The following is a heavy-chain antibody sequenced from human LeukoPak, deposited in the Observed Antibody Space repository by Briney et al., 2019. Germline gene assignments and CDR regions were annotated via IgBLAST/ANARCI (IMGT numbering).Heavy chain of an antibody. D-gene: IGHD6-6*01. V-gene: IGHV3-48*01. Sequence: GGSLRLSCAASGFTFSSYSMNWVRQAPGKGLEWISYITRSSSTIYYADSAKGRFTISRDNAKNSLYLQMNNLRVEDTAVYYCARGDTSSSGEHFQHWGQGTLVTVSS. CDR2: ITRSSSTI. CDR1: GFTFSSYS. J-gene: IGHJ1*01. CDR3: ARGDTSSSGEHFQH.